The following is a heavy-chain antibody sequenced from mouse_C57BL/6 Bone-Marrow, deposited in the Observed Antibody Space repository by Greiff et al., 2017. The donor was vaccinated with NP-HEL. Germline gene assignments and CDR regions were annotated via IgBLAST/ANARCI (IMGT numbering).Heavy chain of an antibody. Sequence: QVQLQQSGAELARPGASVKLSCKASGYTFTSYGISWVKQRTGQGLEWIGEIYPRSGNTYSNEKFKGKATLTADKSSRTAYMELRSLTSEDSAVYFCADYYDYDRGYAMDYWGQGTSVTVSS. CDR3: ADYYDYDRGYAMDY. V-gene: IGHV1-81*01. CDR2: IYPRSGNT. J-gene: IGHJ4*01. D-gene: IGHD2-4*01. CDR1: GYTFTSYG.